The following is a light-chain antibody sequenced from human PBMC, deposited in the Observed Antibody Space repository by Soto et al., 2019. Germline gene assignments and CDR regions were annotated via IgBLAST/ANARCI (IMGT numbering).Light chain of an antibody. Sequence: EIVMTQSPATLSVSPGERATLSCRASQSVSSNLAWYQQKPGQAPRLLIYGASTRATGFPARFSGSASGTELTLTISSLQSEDFAGYYCQQYNNWPPANTFGQGTKLEIK. V-gene: IGKV3-15*01. CDR1: QSVSSN. CDR2: GAS. J-gene: IGKJ2*01. CDR3: QQYNNWPPANT.